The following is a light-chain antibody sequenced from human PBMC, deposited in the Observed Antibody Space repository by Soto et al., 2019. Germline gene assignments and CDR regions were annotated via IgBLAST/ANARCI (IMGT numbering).Light chain of an antibody. CDR1: SSDVGGYDY. Sequence: QSALTQPASVPGSPGQSITISCTGTSSDVGGYDYVSWYQQHPGKAPKLMIYDVSNRPSGVSNRFSGSKSGNTASLTISGLQAEDEADYYCSSYTSTSSFYVFGTGTKLTV. CDR2: DVS. V-gene: IGLV2-14*03. CDR3: SSYTSTSSFYV. J-gene: IGLJ1*01.